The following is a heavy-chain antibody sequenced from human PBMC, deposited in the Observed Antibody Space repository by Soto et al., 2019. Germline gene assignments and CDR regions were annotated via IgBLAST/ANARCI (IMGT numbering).Heavy chain of an antibody. V-gene: IGHV4-31*03. J-gene: IGHJ5*02. CDR3: AADATGYPFNWFDP. D-gene: IGHD3-9*01. CDR2: IYYTGYT. Sequence: SETLSLTCTVSGGSINSEDYYWSWLRQQPGKGLEWIGYIYYTGYTYYNSSLQSRLNISIDTSQSQFSLQLSSVTAADMAVYFCAADATGYPFNWFDPWGQGIPVTVSS. CDR1: GGSINSEDYY.